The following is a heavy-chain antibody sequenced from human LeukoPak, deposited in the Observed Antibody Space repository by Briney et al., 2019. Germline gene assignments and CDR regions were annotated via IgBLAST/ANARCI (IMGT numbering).Heavy chain of an antibody. CDR1: GGSISGYI. J-gene: IGHJ5*02. Sequence: PSETLSLTCTVSGGSISGYIWSWVRQPPGKGLEWIGYIYYSGSTNYNPSLKSRVTISVDTSKNQFSLKLSSVTAADTAVYYCARVHAFGGVIVMPSWFDPWGQGTLVTVSS. CDR3: ARVHAFGGVIVMPSWFDP. CDR2: IYYSGST. D-gene: IGHD3-16*02. V-gene: IGHV4-59*01.